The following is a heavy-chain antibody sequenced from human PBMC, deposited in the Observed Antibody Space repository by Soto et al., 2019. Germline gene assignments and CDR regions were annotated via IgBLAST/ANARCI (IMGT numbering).Heavy chain of an antibody. CDR1: GFTFSNAW. CDR3: TTVDIVATMPDY. Sequence: EVQLVESGGGLVKPGGSLRLSCAASGFTFSNAWMNWVRQAPGKGLEWVGRIKSKTDGGITDYAAPVKGRFTISRDDSKNTLYLQMNSLKTEDTAVYYCTTVDIVATMPDYWGQGTLVTVSS. V-gene: IGHV3-15*07. J-gene: IGHJ4*02. D-gene: IGHD5-12*01. CDR2: IKSKTDGGIT.